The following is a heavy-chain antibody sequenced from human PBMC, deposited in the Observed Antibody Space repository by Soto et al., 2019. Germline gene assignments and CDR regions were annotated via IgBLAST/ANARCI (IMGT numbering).Heavy chain of an antibody. D-gene: IGHD5-12*01. Sequence: QVQLVQSGAEVKKPGASGKVSGKASGYTLTTYAMLWGRQAPGQRLEGMGWINAGNGNTKYSQKFQGRVTITRDTSASTAYMELSSLRSEDTAVYYCARAQNLEMATPWGQGTLVTVSS. CDR2: INAGNGNT. CDR1: GYTLTTYA. J-gene: IGHJ4*02. CDR3: ARAQNLEMATP. V-gene: IGHV1-3*01.